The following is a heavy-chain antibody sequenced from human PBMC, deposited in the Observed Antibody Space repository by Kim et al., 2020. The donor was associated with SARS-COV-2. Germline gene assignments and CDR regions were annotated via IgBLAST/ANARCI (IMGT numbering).Heavy chain of an antibody. Sequence: ASVKVSCKASGYIFTSNDINWVRQAPGQGLEWMGWMNPDSGNTGYAQKFQGRFTMTSNTSISTAYMDLSSLRSEDTAVYFCARGANWYRYWGQGTLVTVSS. D-gene: IGHD1-1*01. CDR2: MNPDSGNT. V-gene: IGHV1-8*01. J-gene: IGHJ4*02. CDR1: GYIFTSND. CDR3: ARGANWYRY.